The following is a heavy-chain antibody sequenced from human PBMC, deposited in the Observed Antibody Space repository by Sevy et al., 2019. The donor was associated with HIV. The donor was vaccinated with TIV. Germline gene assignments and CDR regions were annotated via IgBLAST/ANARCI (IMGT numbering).Heavy chain of an antibody. CDR2: IYYSGRT. CDR1: GDSISGYY. J-gene: IGHJ6*02. Sequence: SETLSLTCTVSGDSISGYYWSWIRQPPGKGLEWIGYIYYSGRTNYNPSLKSRVTISEDTSKNQLSLKLSSVTAADTAVYYCARGAPYSYYGMDVWGQGTTVTVSS. V-gene: IGHV4-59*01. CDR3: ARGAPYSYYGMDV.